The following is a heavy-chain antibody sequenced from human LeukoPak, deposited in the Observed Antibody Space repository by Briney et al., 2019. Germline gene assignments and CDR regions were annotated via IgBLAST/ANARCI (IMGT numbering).Heavy chain of an antibody. D-gene: IGHD2-15*01. Sequence: GGSLRLSCAASGFAFEDYPMHWVRQAPGKGLEWVSFISSTGGTIYYADSVKGRFTVSRDNGKNSLLLQMNSLRAEDTALYYCARGYSRAAFDIWGQGTVVAVSS. J-gene: IGHJ3*02. CDR1: GFAFEDYP. CDR2: ISSTGGTI. V-gene: IGHV3-48*01. CDR3: ARGYSRAAFDI.